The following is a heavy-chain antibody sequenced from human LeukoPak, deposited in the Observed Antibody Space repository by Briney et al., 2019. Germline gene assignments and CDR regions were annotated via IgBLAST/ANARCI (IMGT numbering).Heavy chain of an antibody. J-gene: IGHJ3*02. CDR2: IYYSGST. V-gene: IGHV4-39*01. D-gene: IGHD3-10*01. CDR3: ARHGRLWFGKRDKGDQNAFDI. Sequence: SETLSLTCTVSGGSISSSSYYWGWIRQPPGKGLEWIGSIYYSGSTYYNPSLKSRVTISVDTSKNQFSLKLSSVTAADTAVYYCARHGRLWFGKRDKGDQNAFDIWGQGTMVTVSS. CDR1: GGSISSSSYY.